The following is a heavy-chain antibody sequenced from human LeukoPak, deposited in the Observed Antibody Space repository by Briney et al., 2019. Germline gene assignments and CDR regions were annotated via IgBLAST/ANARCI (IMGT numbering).Heavy chain of an antibody. CDR2: DNPSSGGP. Sequence: GASVKVSCKASGYSFTGHYIHWVRQAPGQGLEWIGWDNPSSGGPDYAQKFKGRVTVNRDTSISTAYMELSRLTADDTAVYYCARDSEYQLLQNYFDAWGQGTLVIVSS. CDR1: GYSFTGHY. V-gene: IGHV1-2*02. D-gene: IGHD2-2*01. CDR3: ARDSEYQLLQNYFDA. J-gene: IGHJ5*02.